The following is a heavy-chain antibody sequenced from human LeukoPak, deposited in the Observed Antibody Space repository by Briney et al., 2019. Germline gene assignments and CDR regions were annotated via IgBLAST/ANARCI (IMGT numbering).Heavy chain of an antibody. J-gene: IGHJ4*02. Sequence: ASVKVSCKASGYIFTDYSIHWVRRAPGQGLEWMGWINAGNGKTKSSQSFQGRVTITRETSASTVFMELSSLRSEDTAVYYCARDLFSGSYPLFDYWGQGTLVTVSS. CDR3: ARDLFSGSYPLFDY. CDR1: GYIFTDYS. V-gene: IGHV1-3*01. D-gene: IGHD1-26*01. CDR2: INAGNGKT.